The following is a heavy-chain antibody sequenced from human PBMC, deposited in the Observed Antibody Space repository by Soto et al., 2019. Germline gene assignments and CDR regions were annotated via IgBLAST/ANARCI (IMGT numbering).Heavy chain of an antibody. CDR1: GGSISSGDYY. D-gene: IGHD4-4*01. V-gene: IGHV4-30-4*01. Sequence: SETLSLTCTVSGGSISSGDYYWSWIRQPPGKGLEWIGYIYYSGSTYYNPSLKSRVTISVDTSKNQFSLKLSSVTAADTAVYYCARHYSNDGWFDTWGQGTLVTVSS. J-gene: IGHJ5*02. CDR3: ARHYSNDGWFDT. CDR2: IYYSGST.